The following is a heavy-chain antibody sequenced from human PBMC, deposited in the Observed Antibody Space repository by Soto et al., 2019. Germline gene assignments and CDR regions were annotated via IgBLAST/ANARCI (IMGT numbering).Heavy chain of an antibody. J-gene: IGHJ3*02. Sequence: QVQLQESGPGQVKPSETLSLTCTVSSGSISNYYWSWIRQPPGKGLEWIGYIYYSGITNYNPSLKSRVTISIDTSKNPFSLKVTSVTAADTAMYYCARDCGADGYAFDIWGRGTMVTVSS. CDR1: SGSISNYY. CDR3: ARDCGADGYAFDI. D-gene: IGHD2-21*01. CDR2: IYYSGIT. V-gene: IGHV4-59*01.